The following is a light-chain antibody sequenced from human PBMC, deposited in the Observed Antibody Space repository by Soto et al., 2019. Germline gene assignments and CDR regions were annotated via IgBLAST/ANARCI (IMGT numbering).Light chain of an antibody. CDR2: GAS. Sequence: EIVLTQSPGTLSLSPGERATLSCRASQRVSSHSLAWYQQKPGQAPRTLIYGASSRATGIPDRFSASGSGTDFTLTISRLEPEDFAVYYCHHYPRSSWMFGQGTKVEVK. CDR1: QRVSSHS. J-gene: IGKJ1*01. CDR3: HHYPRSSWM. V-gene: IGKV3-20*01.